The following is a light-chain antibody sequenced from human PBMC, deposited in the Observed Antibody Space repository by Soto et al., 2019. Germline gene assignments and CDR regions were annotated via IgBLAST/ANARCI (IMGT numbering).Light chain of an antibody. CDR2: WAS. J-gene: IGKJ2*01. CDR3: QQYYSTPYT. Sequence: DIVMTQSPDSLAVSLAGRATINCKSSQSVLYSSNNKNYLAWYHQKPGQPPKGLFYWASTRDSGVPDRFSGSGSGTDFTLTISSLQAEDVAVYYCQQYYSTPYTFGQGTKLEIK. CDR1: QSVLYSSNNKNY. V-gene: IGKV4-1*01.